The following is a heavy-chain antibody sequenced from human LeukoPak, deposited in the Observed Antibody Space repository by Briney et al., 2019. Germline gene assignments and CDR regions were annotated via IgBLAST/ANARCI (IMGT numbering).Heavy chain of an antibody. V-gene: IGHV4-59*01. Sequence: PSETLSLTCTVSGGSISSYYWSWIRQPPGKGLEWIGYIYYSGGTNYNPSLKSRVTISVDTSKNQFSLKLSSVTAADTAVYYCARDTSGYSWNYFDYWGQGTLVTVSS. D-gene: IGHD5-18*01. CDR2: IYYSGGT. J-gene: IGHJ4*02. CDR1: GGSISSYY. CDR3: ARDTSGYSWNYFDY.